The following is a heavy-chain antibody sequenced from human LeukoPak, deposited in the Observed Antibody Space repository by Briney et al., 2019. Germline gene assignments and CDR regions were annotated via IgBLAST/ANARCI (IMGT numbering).Heavy chain of an antibody. CDR1: GFTFRNAR. Sequence: GGFLRLSCAASGFTFRNARMNRVRKAPGKGLEWVGRLKSNTDARTTDYSAAVKVRFTISRDDSKNTLYLQMNSLKTGDTAVYYCTTSHGSGSYYYYGMDVWGQGTTVTVSS. D-gene: IGHD3-10*01. CDR3: TTSHGSGSYYYYGMDV. CDR2: LKSNTDARTT. J-gene: IGHJ6*02. V-gene: IGHV3-15*07.